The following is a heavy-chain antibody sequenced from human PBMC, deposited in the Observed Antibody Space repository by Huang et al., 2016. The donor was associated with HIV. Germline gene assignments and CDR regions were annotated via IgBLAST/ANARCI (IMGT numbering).Heavy chain of an antibody. CDR3: ATSTPDVGAGVLRSAFDI. J-gene: IGHJ3*02. CDR2: LDPEEGET. D-gene: IGHD2-15*01. Sequence: QVQLVESGAELKKPGASVRVSCKVSGYTVSELSLHWVRQAPEKGLEWMGGLDPEEGETIYAQRLQGRGTMTEETSTDTAYMELSSLRPEDTAVYYCATSTPDVGAGVLRSAFDIWGQGTMVTVSS. CDR1: GYTVSELS. V-gene: IGHV1-24*01.